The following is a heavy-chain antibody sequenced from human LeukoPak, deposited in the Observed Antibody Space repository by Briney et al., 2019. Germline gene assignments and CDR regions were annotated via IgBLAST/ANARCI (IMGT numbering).Heavy chain of an antibody. CDR1: GGSFSGCY. D-gene: IGHD2-8*01. Sequence: SETLSLTCAVYGGSFSGCYWSWIRQPPGKGLEWIGEINHSGSTNYNPSLKSRVTISVDTSKNQFSLKLSSVTAADTAVYYCARVAANGHSFDYWGQGTLVTVSS. J-gene: IGHJ4*02. V-gene: IGHV4-34*01. CDR2: INHSGST. CDR3: ARVAANGHSFDY.